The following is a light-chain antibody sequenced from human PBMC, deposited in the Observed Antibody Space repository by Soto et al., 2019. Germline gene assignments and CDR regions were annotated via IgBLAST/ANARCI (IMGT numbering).Light chain of an antibody. CDR3: QQYNNRPPDT. J-gene: IGKJ2*01. CDR2: GAS. V-gene: IGKV3-15*01. CDR1: QSVNSN. Sequence: EIVMTQSPATLSVSPGERATLSCRASQSVNSNLAWYQQKPGQAPRLLIYGASTRAAGIPARFSGSGSGTDFSLIISSLQSEDFVVYYCQQYNNRPPDTFGQWTKLEIK.